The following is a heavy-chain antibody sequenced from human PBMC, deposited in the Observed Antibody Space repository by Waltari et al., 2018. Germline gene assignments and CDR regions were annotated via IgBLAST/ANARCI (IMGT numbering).Heavy chain of an antibody. CDR2: VNRNSSGT. Sequence: QVQLVQSGAEVKKPGASVTVSCKASGYTFTGYSMHWVRQAPGQGLEWSGVVNRNSSGTNYAQKFPGRVTMTRDTSISTAYMELSRLRSDDTAVYYCARGGSSPFDYWGQGTLVTVSS. J-gene: IGHJ4*02. D-gene: IGHD6-6*01. CDR3: ARGGSSPFDY. CDR1: GYTFTGYS. V-gene: IGHV1-2*02.